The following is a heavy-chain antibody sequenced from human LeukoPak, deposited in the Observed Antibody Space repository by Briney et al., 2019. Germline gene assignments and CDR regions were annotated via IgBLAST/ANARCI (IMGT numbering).Heavy chain of an antibody. V-gene: IGHV3-7*01. CDR2: IKEDGSEK. Sequence: GSLRLSCAASGFTFNSYWMSWVRQAPGKGLEWVANIKEDGSEKCYVASEEGRFTISRDNAKNSLFLQMSSLRAEDTAVYYCARVGYYSDSSGYTRDYWGQGTLVTVSS. CDR1: GFTFNSYW. D-gene: IGHD3-22*01. CDR3: ARVGYYSDSSGYTRDY. J-gene: IGHJ4*02.